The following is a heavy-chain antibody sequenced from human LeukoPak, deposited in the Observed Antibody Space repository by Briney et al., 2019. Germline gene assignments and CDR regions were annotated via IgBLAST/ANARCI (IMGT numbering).Heavy chain of an antibody. J-gene: IGHJ4*02. V-gene: IGHV3-21*01. D-gene: IGHD4-17*01. Sequence: GGSLRLSCAASGFTFSSYSVNWVRQAPGKGLEWVSSISSSSGYMYYADSVKGRFTISRDNAKNSLYLQMNSLRAEDTAVYYCVRDGEYGDYGSDYWGQGTLVTVSS. CDR3: VRDGEYGDYGSDY. CDR2: ISSSSGYM. CDR1: GFTFSSYS.